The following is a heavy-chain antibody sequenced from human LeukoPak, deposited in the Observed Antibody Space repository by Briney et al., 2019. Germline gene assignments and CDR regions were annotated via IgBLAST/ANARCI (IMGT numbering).Heavy chain of an antibody. CDR3: ARKAPRKGWFDP. J-gene: IGHJ5*02. V-gene: IGHV4-4*09. CDR1: GGSNNSYY. Sequence: SETLSLTCTVSGGSNNSYYWSWIRQPPGKGLEWIGYTHPSGNTNYSPSLKSRVTISIDTSRNQFSLKLSSVTAADTAVYYCARKAPRKGWFDPWGQGTLVTVSS. CDR2: THPSGNT.